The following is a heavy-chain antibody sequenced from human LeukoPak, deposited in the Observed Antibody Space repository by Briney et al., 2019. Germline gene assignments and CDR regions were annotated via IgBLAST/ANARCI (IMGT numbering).Heavy chain of an antibody. J-gene: IGHJ4*02. CDR2: ISYDGSNK. CDR1: GFTFSSYA. D-gene: IGHD6-19*01. CDR3: AKEVSGWYLGFDY. Sequence: GGSLRLSCAASGFTFSSYAMSWVRQAPGKGLEWVAVISYDGSNKYYADSVKGRFTISRDNSKNTLYLQMNSLRAEDTAVYYCAKEVSGWYLGFDYWGQGTLVTVSS. V-gene: IGHV3-30*18.